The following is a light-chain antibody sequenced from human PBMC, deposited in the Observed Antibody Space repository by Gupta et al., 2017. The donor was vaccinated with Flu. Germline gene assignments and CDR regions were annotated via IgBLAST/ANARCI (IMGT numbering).Light chain of an antibody. CDR3: QQYYSSPYT. CDR1: QSVFWDSDKKNY. J-gene: IGKJ2*01. CDR2: WSS. V-gene: IGKV4-1*01. Sequence: DIVMTQSPEYLAVSLGDRATINCKSSQSVFWDSDKKNYLAWYQQKPGQPPKVLFYWSSTRESGVPDRFGGSGSATDFTLTISSLQAEDVAVYYCQQYYSSPYTFGQGTKLEI.